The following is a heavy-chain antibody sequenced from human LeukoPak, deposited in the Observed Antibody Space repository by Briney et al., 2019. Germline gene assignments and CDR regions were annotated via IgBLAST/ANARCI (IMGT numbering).Heavy chain of an antibody. CDR1: GFTFSSYE. CDR2: ISSSGSTI. J-gene: IGHJ4*02. D-gene: IGHD3-22*01. Sequence: GGSLRLSCAASGFTFSSYEMNWVRQAPGKGLEWVSYISSSGSTIYYADSVKGRFTISRDNSKNTLYLQMNSLRAEDTAVYYCARAQRDYSYDSSGIMGNWGQGTLVTVSS. V-gene: IGHV3-48*03. CDR3: ARAQRDYSYDSSGIMGN.